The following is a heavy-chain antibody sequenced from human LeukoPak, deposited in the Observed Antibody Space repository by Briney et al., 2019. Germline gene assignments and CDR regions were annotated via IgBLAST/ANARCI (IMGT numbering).Heavy chain of an antibody. CDR2: INPIGVIT. J-gene: IGHJ4*02. V-gene: IGHV1-46*01. D-gene: IGHD6-6*01. CDR3: ARDSDPRRRIAAASDY. Sequence: GASGKVSCKPPGYTLTTKYMHGLAQAPAQGRGGMGIINPIGVITTYEQTFQGRATMTRDTSTRTVYMEPSSLRSEDPAAYYCARDSDPRRRIAAASDYWGQGTLVTVSS. CDR1: GYTLTTKY.